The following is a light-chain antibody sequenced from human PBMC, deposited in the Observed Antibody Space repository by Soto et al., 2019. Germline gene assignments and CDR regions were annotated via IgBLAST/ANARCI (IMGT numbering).Light chain of an antibody. V-gene: IGLV2-8*01. CDR2: EVS. CDR3: TSYAGSNAV. Sequence: QSVPTQPPSASGSPGQSVTISCTGTSSDVGGYNYVSWYQHHPGKAPKVLIYEVSKRPSGVPDRFSGSKAGNTASLTVSGLQPEDEGDYYCTSYAGSNAVFGGGTKLTVL. J-gene: IGLJ3*02. CDR1: SSDVGGYNY.